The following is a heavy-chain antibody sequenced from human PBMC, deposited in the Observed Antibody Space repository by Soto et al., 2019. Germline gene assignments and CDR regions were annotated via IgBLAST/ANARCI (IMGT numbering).Heavy chain of an antibody. CDR3: ARDLNYDFWSVTYYYYGMDV. V-gene: IGHV1-18*01. Sequence: GASVKVSCKASGYTFTRYGISWVRQAPGQGLEWMGWISAYNGNTNYAQKLQGRVTMTTDTSTSTAYMELRSLRSDDTAVYYCARDLNYDFWSVTYYYYGMDVWGQGTTVTVSS. D-gene: IGHD3-3*01. CDR2: ISAYNGNT. J-gene: IGHJ6*02. CDR1: GYTFTRYG.